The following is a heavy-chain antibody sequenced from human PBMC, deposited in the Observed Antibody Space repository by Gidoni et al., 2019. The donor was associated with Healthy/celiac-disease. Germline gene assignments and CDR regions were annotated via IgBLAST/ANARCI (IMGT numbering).Heavy chain of an antibody. CDR2: INPNSGGT. Sequence: QVQLVQSGAEVKKPGASVKVSCQASGYTFTGYYMHWVRQAPGQGREWMGWINPNSGGTNYAQKFQGRVTMTRDTSISTAYMELSRLRSDDTAVYYCAVTVTTGYYYYYGMDVWGQGTTVTVSS. D-gene: IGHD4-17*01. CDR1: GYTFTGYY. V-gene: IGHV1-2*02. J-gene: IGHJ6*02. CDR3: AVTVTTGYYYYYGMDV.